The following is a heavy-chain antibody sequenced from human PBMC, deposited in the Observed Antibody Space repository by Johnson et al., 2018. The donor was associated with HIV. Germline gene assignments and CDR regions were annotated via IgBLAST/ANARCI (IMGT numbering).Heavy chain of an antibody. CDR1: GITVGTNY. D-gene: IGHD2/OR15-2a*01. J-gene: IGHJ3*02. Sequence: MQLVESGGGVVQPGRSLRLSCAASGITVGTNYMSWVRQAPGKGLEWVSGINWTGGSTGYADSVRGRFTISRDNAKNSLYLQMNSLRAEDTALYYCARDNNLSSAFDIWGQGTMVTVSS. CDR3: ARDNNLSSAFDI. CDR2: INWTGGST. V-gene: IGHV3-20*04.